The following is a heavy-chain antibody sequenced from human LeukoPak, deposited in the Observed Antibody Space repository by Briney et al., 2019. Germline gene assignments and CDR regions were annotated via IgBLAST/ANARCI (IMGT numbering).Heavy chain of an antibody. J-gene: IGHJ4*02. CDR1: GYTLTSYD. CDR3: ARGQYYGSGSYYDY. D-gene: IGHD3-10*01. CDR2: MNPNSGNT. Sequence: ASVKVSCKASGYTLTSYDINWVRQATGQGLEWMGWMNPNSGNTGYAQKFQGRVTMTRNTSISTAYMELSSLRSEDTAVYYCARGQYYGSGSYYDYWGQGTLVTVSS. V-gene: IGHV1-8*01.